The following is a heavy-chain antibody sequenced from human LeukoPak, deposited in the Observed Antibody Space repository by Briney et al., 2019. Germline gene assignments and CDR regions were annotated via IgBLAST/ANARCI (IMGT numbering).Heavy chain of an antibody. CDR3: ARGRYYDFWSGYYTPLWYFDY. V-gene: IGHV4-34*01. CDR1: GGSFSGYY. Sequence: SETLSLTCAVYGGSFSGYYWSWIRQPPGKGLEWIGEINHSGSTNYNPSLKSRVTISVDTSKNQFSLKLSSVTAADTAVYYCARGRYYDFWSGYYTPLWYFDYWGQGTLVTVSS. CDR2: INHSGST. J-gene: IGHJ4*02. D-gene: IGHD3-3*01.